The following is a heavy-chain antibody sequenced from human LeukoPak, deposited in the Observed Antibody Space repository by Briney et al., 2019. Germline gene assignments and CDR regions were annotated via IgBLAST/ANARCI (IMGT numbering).Heavy chain of an antibody. CDR2: IIPIFGTA. CDR1: GGTISSYA. Sequence: GASVKVSCKASGGTISSYAISWVRQAPGQGLEWMGGIIPIFGTANYAQKFQGRVTMTTDTSTSTAYLDLRSLRSDDTAVYYCARDLPVGSGSYYHVDYWGQGTLVTVSS. CDR3: ARDLPVGSGSYYHVDY. J-gene: IGHJ4*02. D-gene: IGHD3-10*01. V-gene: IGHV1-69*05.